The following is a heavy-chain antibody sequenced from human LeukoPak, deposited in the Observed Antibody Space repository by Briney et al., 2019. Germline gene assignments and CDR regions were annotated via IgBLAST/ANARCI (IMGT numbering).Heavy chain of an antibody. V-gene: IGHV3-21*01. D-gene: IGHD2-2*02. Sequence: PGRSLRLSCAASEFTFSSYSMNWVRQAPGKGLEWVSSISSSSSYIYYADSVKGRFTISRDNAKNSLYLQMNSLRAEDTAVYYCARENHVPAAIRSYYFDYWGQGTLVTVSS. CDR1: EFTFSSYS. CDR2: ISSSSSYI. CDR3: ARENHVPAAIRSYYFDY. J-gene: IGHJ4*02.